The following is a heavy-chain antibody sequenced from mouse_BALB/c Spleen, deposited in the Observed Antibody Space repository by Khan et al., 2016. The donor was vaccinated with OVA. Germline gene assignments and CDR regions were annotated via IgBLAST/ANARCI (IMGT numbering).Heavy chain of an antibody. J-gene: IGHJ4*01. Sequence: IQLVQSGAELVKPGASVKLSCTVSGFTIKDTYMYWVKQRFEQGLVWIGTIVPANGNTKYDPKFQGKATITTDTSSNTAYLQFSSLASEDTAVYYCATLGVYAMDYWGQGTSVTVSS. V-gene: IGHV14-3*02. CDR1: GFTIKDTY. CDR2: IVPANGNT. CDR3: ATLGVYAMDY.